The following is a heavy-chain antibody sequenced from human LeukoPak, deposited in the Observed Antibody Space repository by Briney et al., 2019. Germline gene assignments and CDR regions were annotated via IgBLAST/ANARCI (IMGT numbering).Heavy chain of an antibody. CDR1: GGSISSYY. J-gene: IGHJ4*02. Sequence: AETLSLTCTVSGGSISSYYWSWIRQPPGKGLEWIGYIYYSGSTNYNPSLKRRVTMSVDTSKNKLSLKLSSVTAADTAVYYCARDLLNCSGGSCYFYYFDYWGQGTLVTVSS. V-gene: IGHV4-59*12. CDR2: IYYSGST. D-gene: IGHD2-15*01. CDR3: ARDLLNCSGGSCYFYYFDY.